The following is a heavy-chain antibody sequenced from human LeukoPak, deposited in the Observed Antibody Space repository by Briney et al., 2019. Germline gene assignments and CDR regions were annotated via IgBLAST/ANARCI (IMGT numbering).Heavy chain of an antibody. CDR3: ARGIRITIFGMANYYMDV. Sequence: SETLSLTCTVSGGSISSYYWSWIRQPPGKGLEWIGYIYYSGSTNYNPSLKSRVTISVDTSKNQFSLKLSSVTAADTAVYYCARGIRITIFGMANYYMDVWGKGTTVTVSS. CDR1: GGSISSYY. CDR2: IYYSGST. D-gene: IGHD3-3*01. J-gene: IGHJ6*03. V-gene: IGHV4-59*01.